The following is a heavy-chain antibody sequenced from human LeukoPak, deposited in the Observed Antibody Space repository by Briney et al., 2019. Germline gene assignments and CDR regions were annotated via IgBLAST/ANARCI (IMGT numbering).Heavy chain of an antibody. CDR3: AKDPPLFDSSGYYFDY. CDR2: ISGSGGRT. V-gene: IGHV3-23*01. CDR1: GFTFSSYA. J-gene: IGHJ4*02. D-gene: IGHD3-22*01. Sequence: GGSLRLSCAASGFTFSSYAMSWVRQAPGKGLEWVSAISGSGGRTYYADSVKGRFTISRDNSKNALYLQMNSLRAEDTAVYYCAKDPPLFDSSGYYFDYWGQGTLVTVSS.